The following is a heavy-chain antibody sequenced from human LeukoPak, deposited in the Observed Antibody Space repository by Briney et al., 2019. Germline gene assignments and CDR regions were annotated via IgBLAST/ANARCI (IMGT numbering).Heavy chain of an antibody. Sequence: ASVKVSCKASGYTFTSYDINWERQATGQGLEWMGWMNPNSGNTGYAQKFQGRVTITRNTSISTAYMELSSLRSEDTAVYYCAREGVEMATITFDDDYWGQGTLVTVSS. CDR2: MNPNSGNT. CDR1: GYTFTSYD. D-gene: IGHD5-24*01. CDR3: AREGVEMATITFDDDY. V-gene: IGHV1-8*03. J-gene: IGHJ4*02.